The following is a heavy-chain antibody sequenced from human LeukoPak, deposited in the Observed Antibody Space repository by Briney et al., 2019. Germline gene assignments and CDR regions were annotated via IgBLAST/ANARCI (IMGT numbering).Heavy chain of an antibody. D-gene: IGHD3-10*01. CDR2: IWYDGSNK. J-gene: IGHJ4*02. CDR3: ASSYGSGTYYFDY. V-gene: IGHV3-33*01. Sequence: GGSLRLSCAASGFTFSSYGMHWVRQAPGKGLEWVAVIWYDGSNKYYADSVKGRFTISRDNSKNTLYLQMNSLRAEDTAVYYCASSYGSGTYYFDYWGQGTLVTVSS. CDR1: GFTFSSYG.